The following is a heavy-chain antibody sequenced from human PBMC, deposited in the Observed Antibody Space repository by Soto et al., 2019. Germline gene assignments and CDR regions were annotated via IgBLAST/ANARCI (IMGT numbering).Heavy chain of an antibody. Sequence: SETLSLTCTVSGGSISSGAYCWSWVRQPPGKGLEWIAYIYYSGSTYYNPSLKSRVSMSLDTSKNHFSLHLNSVTAADTAVYYCARGPEQLLNGPYIYGLDVWGQGTTVTV. CDR2: IYYSGST. J-gene: IGHJ6*02. V-gene: IGHV4-30-4*01. CDR3: ARGPEQLLNGPYIYGLDV. D-gene: IGHD6-6*01. CDR1: GGSISSGAYC.